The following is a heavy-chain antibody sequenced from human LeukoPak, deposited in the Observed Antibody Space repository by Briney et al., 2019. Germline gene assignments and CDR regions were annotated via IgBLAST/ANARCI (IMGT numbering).Heavy chain of an antibody. J-gene: IGHJ6*02. D-gene: IGHD4-11*01. V-gene: IGHV4-61*01. CDR3: ATDYSNFYGMDV. CDR1: GGSVNSGSYF. Sequence: SETLSLTCTVSGGSVNSGSYFWSWIRQPPGKGLEWIGYIQNSARTNYNPSLESRVTISVDSSKDQFSLRLSSVTAADTAAYYCATDYSNFYGMDVWGQGTTVTVSS. CDR2: IQNSART.